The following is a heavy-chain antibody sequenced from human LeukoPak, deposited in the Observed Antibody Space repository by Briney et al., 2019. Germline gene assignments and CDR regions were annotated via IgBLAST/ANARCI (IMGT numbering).Heavy chain of an antibody. J-gene: IGHJ3*02. CDR2: INPSGGST. CDR1: GYTFTSYY. Sequence: ASVKVSCKASGYTFTSYYMHWVRQAPGRGLEWMGIINPSGGSTSYAQKFQGRVTMTRDTSTSTVYMELSSLRSEDTAVYYCARDGYSSGYSRDAFDIWGQGTMVTVSS. D-gene: IGHD3-22*01. V-gene: IGHV1-46*01. CDR3: ARDGYSSGYSRDAFDI.